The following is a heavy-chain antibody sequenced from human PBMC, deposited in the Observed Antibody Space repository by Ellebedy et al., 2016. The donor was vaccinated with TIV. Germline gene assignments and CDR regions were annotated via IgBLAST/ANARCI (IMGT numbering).Heavy chain of an antibody. CDR2: INPNSGGT. CDR1: GYTFTGYY. J-gene: IGHJ4*02. Sequence: ASVKVSCKASGYTFTGYYMHWVRQAPGQGLEWMGWINPNSGGTNYAQKFQGRVTMTRDTSISTAYMELSRLRSDDTAVYYCARDTLPYYDFWSGYYFDYWGQGTLVTVSS. V-gene: IGHV1-2*02. D-gene: IGHD3-3*01. CDR3: ARDTLPYYDFWSGYYFDY.